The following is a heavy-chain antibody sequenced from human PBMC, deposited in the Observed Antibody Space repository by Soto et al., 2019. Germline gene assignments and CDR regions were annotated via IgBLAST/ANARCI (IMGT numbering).Heavy chain of an antibody. V-gene: IGHV4-34*01. CDR2: INHSGST. J-gene: IGHJ3*02. CDR1: GGSFSGYY. D-gene: IGHD2-15*01. CDR3: ARLRVADCSGGSCSDAFDI. Sequence: SETLSLTCAVYGGSFSGYYWSWIRQPPGKGLEWIGEINHSGSTNYNPSLKSRVTISVDTSKNQFSLKLSSVTAADTAVYYCARLRVADCSGGSCSDAFDIWGQGTMVTVSS.